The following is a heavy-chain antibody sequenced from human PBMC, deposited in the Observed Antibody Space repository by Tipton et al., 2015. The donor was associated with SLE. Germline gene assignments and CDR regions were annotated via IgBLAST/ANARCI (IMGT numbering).Heavy chain of an antibody. CDR3: ARISRAGDWYFDL. D-gene: IGHD2-15*01. CDR2: VYYSGST. CDR1: GGSISSSSYF. J-gene: IGHJ2*01. Sequence: TLSLTCTVSGGSISSSSYFWGWIRQPPGKGLEWLASVYYSGSTYYKPSLKSRVTISVDTSGNQFSLKLSSVTAADTAVYYCARISRAGDWYFDLWGRGTLVTVSS. V-gene: IGHV4-39*07.